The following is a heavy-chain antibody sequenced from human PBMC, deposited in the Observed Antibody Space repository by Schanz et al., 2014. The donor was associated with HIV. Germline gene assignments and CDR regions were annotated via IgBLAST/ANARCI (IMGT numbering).Heavy chain of an antibody. CDR3: AKDRNGYNQPIES. Sequence: VQLVESGGGLVQPGGSRRLSCAVSGLPFSTSAMSWVRQAPGKGLEWVSDISGSGGSTYYADSVKGRFTISRDNSKNTLSLQMSSLRAEDTAMYYCAKDRNGYNQPIESWGHGTLVSVSS. CDR2: ISGSGGST. V-gene: IGHV3-23*04. CDR1: GLPFSTSA. J-gene: IGHJ5*01. D-gene: IGHD5-18*01.